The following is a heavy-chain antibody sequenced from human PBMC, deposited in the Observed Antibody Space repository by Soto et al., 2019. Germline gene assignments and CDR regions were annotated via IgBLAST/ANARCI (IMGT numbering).Heavy chain of an antibody. CDR1: GFTLISYA. CDR3: ARDRLYDSNTYYYNYGMHC. Sequence: RIRSISCALSGFTLISYALWRVRQAPGKGLQWVAVISYDGSNKNYADYVKGRFTISRDNSKNTLHLQMNRLRAEDTAVYYCARDRLYDSNTYYYNYGMHCWGQGTTVTGSS. CDR2: ISYDGSNK. V-gene: IGHV3-30-3*01. J-gene: IGHJ6*02. D-gene: IGHD3-22*01.